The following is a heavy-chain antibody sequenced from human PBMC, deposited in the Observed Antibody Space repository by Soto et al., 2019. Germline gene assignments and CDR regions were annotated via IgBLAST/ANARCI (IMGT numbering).Heavy chain of an antibody. Sequence: ASVKVSCKASGYTFTSYAMHWVRQAPGQRLEWMGWINAGNGNTKYSQKFQGRVTITRDTSASTAYMELSSLRSEDTAVYYCARDRIGYCSGSSCYTNWYFDLWGRGTLVTVSS. J-gene: IGHJ2*01. V-gene: IGHV1-3*01. D-gene: IGHD2-15*01. CDR1: GYTFTSYA. CDR2: INAGNGNT. CDR3: ARDRIGYCSGSSCYTNWYFDL.